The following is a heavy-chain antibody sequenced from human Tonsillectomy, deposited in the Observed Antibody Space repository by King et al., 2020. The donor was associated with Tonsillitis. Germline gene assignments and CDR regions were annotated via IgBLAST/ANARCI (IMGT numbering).Heavy chain of an antibody. CDR3: ARRATNWGNAFDI. J-gene: IGHJ3*02. D-gene: IGHD7-27*01. Sequence: VQLVESGGGLVQPGGSLRLSCAASGFTFSSYWMSWVRQAPGKGLEWVANIKQDGSEKYYVDSVKGRFTISRDNAKNSLYLQMKSLRAEDTAVYYCARRATNWGNAFDIWGQGTMVTVSS. CDR1: GFTFSSYW. V-gene: IGHV3-7*01. CDR2: IKQDGSEK.